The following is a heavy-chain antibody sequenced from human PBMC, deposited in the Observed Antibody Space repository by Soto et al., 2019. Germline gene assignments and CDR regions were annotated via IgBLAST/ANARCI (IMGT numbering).Heavy chain of an antibody. D-gene: IGHD3-10*01. CDR3: ARDRYAYGSGSTIDY. CDR2: IVPILGVR. V-gene: IGHV1-69*08. CDR1: GGTFSSYT. J-gene: IGHJ4*02. Sequence: QVQLVQSGAEVKKPGSSVKVSCKASGGTFSSYTVSWVRQAPGQGLEWMGRIVPILGVRNYAQRFQGRVTITADKGTNTAYMELSSPRSEDTAVYYYARDRYAYGSGSTIDYWGQGPLVTVSS.